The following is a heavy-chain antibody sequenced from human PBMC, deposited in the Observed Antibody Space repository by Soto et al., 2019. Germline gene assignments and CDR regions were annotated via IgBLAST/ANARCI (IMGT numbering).Heavy chain of an antibody. D-gene: IGHD4-17*01. V-gene: IGHV3-11*06. CDR1: GFAFSDYY. J-gene: IGHJ4*02. Sequence: PGGSLRLSCAASGFAFSDYYMSWIRQAPGKGLEWVSYISSSSSYTNYADSVKGRFTISRDNAKNSLYLQMNSLRAEDTAVYYCARESRGHYGDYNDWGQGTLVTVSS. CDR2: ISSSSSYT. CDR3: ARESRGHYGDYND.